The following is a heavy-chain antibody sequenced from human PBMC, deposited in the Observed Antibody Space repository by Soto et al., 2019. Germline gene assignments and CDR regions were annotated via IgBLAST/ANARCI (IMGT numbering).Heavy chain of an antibody. J-gene: IGHJ6*02. V-gene: IGHV4-30-4*01. CDR3: ARVGDGAMEVTKPYSMDV. D-gene: IGHD2-21*02. CDR1: GGSINRGEYY. Sequence: SETLSLTSTVSGGSINRGEYYWSWIRQPPGKGLEWIGYIYYSGSTYYNPSLKSRVTISLDTSENQFSLNLISVTAGDTAVYYCARVGDGAMEVTKPYSMDVWGQGTTVTVSS. CDR2: IYYSGST.